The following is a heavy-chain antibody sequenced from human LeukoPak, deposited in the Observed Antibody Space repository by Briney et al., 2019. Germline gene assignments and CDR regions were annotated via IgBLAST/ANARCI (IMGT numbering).Heavy chain of an antibody. J-gene: IGHJ4*02. D-gene: IGHD3-22*01. CDR2: ISWNSGSI. CDR3: AKGMRNNYYDSSGYYALFDY. V-gene: IGHV3-9*03. CDR1: GFTFDDYA. Sequence: QPGGSLRLSCAASGFTFDDYAMHWVRQAAGKGLEWVSGISWNSGSIGYADSVKGRFTISRDNAKNSLYLQINSLRAEDMALYYSAKGMRNNYYDSSGYYALFDYWGQGTLVTLPS.